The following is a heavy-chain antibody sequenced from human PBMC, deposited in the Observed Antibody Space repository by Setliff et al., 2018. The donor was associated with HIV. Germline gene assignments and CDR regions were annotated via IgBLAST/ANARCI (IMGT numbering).Heavy chain of an antibody. CDR2: ISGLGGGTI. CDR3: ATLPSRDMDV. J-gene: IGHJ6*02. D-gene: IGHD3-10*01. CDR1: GFTFDSYS. V-gene: IGHV3-48*01. Sequence: GGSLRLSCATSGFTFDSYSIIWVRQAPGKGLEWVSYISGLGGGTIYYADSVRGRFTISRDDAETSVYLQMNSLRAEDTAVYYCATLPSRDMDVWGQGTTVTVSS.